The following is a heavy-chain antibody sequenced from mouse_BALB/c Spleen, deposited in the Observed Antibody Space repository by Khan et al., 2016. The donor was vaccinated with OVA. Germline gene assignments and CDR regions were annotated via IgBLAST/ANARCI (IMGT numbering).Heavy chain of an antibody. CDR3: ARIKKIVATYFDY. V-gene: IGHV1S81*02. CDR1: GYTFTSYW. D-gene: IGHD1-1*01. CDR2: TNPTNGRT. Sequence: QVQLQQPGAELVKAGASVKMSCKASGYTFTSYWMHWVKQRPGQGLEWFAETNPTNGRTYYNEKFKSKATLTVEKSSSTAYMLLSGPTFEDSAVFYGARIKKIVATYFDYWGQGTTLTVSS. J-gene: IGHJ2*01.